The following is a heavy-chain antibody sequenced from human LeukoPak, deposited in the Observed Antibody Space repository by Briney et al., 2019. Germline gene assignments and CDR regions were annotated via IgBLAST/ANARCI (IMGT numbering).Heavy chain of an antibody. CDR2: IYHSGST. J-gene: IGHJ4*02. CDR1: GYSISSGYY. V-gene: IGHV4-38-2*02. D-gene: IGHD2-2*01. Sequence: SETLSLTCTVSGYSISSGYYWGWIRQPPGKGLEWIGSIYHSGSTYYNPSLKSRVTISVDTSKNQFSLKLSSVTAADTAVYYCVGVPTHLPFDYWGQGTLVTVSS. CDR3: VGVPTHLPFDY.